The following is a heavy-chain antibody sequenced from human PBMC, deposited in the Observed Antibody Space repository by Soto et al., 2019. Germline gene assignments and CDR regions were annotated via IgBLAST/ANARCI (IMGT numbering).Heavy chain of an antibody. J-gene: IGHJ6*02. CDR2: IYYSGST. Sequence: SETLSLTCTVSGGSISSSSYYWGWIRQPPGKGLEWIGSIYYSGSTYYNPSLKSRVTISVDTSKNQFSLKLSSVTAADTAVYNCARRSGYSSGWYYYYYGMDVWGQGTTVTVSS. D-gene: IGHD6-19*01. V-gene: IGHV4-39*01. CDR1: GGSISSSSYY. CDR3: ARRSGYSSGWYYYYYGMDV.